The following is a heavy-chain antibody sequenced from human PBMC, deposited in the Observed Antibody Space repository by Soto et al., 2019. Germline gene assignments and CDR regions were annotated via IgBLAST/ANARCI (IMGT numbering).Heavy chain of an antibody. CDR2: ISCSGGVT. CDR1: GFTFNTYA. J-gene: IGHJ6*02. Sequence: WGSLRLSCAASGFTFNTYAMSWVRQAPGKGLEWVSSISCSGGVTYYADSVKVRFTISIDNSNNTLVLQMNSLRAEDMAAYYCAKDRTDRRIGNYGMDXWGQGTTVTVS. CDR3: AKDRTDRRIGNYGMDX. D-gene: IGHD2-15*01. V-gene: IGHV3-23*01.